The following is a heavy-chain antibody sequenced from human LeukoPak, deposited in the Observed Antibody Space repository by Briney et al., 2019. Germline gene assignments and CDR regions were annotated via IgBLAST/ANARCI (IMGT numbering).Heavy chain of an antibody. CDR1: GGSISSYY. CDR3: ARATSRCSGGSCYPTLPLDY. CDR2: IYNSGST. Sequence: SETLSLTCAVSGGSISSYYWSWIRQPPGKGLEWIGYIYNSGSTIYSLSLKSRVTMLVDTSKNQLSLRLSSVTAADTAVYYCARATSRCSGGSCYPTLPLDYWGQGTLVTVSS. J-gene: IGHJ4*02. V-gene: IGHV4-59*01. D-gene: IGHD2-15*01.